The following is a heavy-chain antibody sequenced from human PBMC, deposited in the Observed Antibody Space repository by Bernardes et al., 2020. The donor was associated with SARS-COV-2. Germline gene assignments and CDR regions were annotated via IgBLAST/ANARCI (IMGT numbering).Heavy chain of an antibody. J-gene: IGHJ4*02. Sequence: GGSLRLSCVASGFTFYRFEMNWVRQAPGRGLEWVSYISSGGTSKYYADSVRGRFTISRDNAKNSVYLQMNNLRAEDTAVYYCARPLSGNLYDTSSVYYVSYPFDSWGQGVLVTVSS. D-gene: IGHD2-15*01. CDR1: GFTFYRFE. CDR2: ISSGGTSK. V-gene: IGHV3-48*03. CDR3: ARPLSGNLYDTSSVYYVSYPFDS.